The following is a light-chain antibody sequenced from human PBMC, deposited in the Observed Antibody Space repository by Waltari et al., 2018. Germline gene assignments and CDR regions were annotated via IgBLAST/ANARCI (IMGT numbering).Light chain of an antibody. Sequence: QSALTQPASVSGSPGQSITISCSRTSSDVGASNLISWYQQHPGKVPTLMIYEVNKRPSGVSNRFSGSKSDNTASLTISGLQAEDEADYYCCSYAGRSTLVFGGGTKLTVL. CDR2: EVN. CDR3: CSYAGRSTLV. V-gene: IGLV2-23*02. J-gene: IGLJ3*02. CDR1: SSDVGASNL.